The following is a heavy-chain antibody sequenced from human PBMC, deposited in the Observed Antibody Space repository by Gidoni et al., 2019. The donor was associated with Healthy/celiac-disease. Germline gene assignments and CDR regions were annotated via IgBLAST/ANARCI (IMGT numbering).Heavy chain of an antibody. CDR3: ASGSDDAFDI. CDR1: GFTFSSYA. CDR2: ISSNGGST. J-gene: IGHJ3*02. V-gene: IGHV3-64*01. Sequence: EVKLVESGGGLVQPGGSLRLSCAASGFTFSSYAMHWVRQAPGKGLEYVSAISSNGGSTYYANSVKGRFTISRDNSKNTLYLQMGSLRAEDMAVYYCASGSDDAFDIWGQGTMVTVSS. D-gene: IGHD2-21*02.